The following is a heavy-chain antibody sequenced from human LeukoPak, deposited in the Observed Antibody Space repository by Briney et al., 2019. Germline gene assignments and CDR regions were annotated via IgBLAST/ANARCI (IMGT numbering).Heavy chain of an antibody. V-gene: IGHV4-61*05. J-gene: IGHJ4*02. CDR3: ARKGVSDLYYFDS. CDR2: IYYSGST. CDR1: GGSISSSSYY. D-gene: IGHD3-16*01. Sequence: NPSETLSLTCTVSGGSISSSSYYWSWIRQPPGKGLEWMGNIYYSGSTNYNSSLKSRVTISVDTSKNQISLKLRSVTAAGTAVYYCARKGVSDLYYFDSWGQGTLVTVSS.